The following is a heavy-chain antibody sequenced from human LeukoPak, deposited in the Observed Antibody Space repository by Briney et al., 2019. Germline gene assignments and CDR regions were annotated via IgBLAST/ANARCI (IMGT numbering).Heavy chain of an antibody. D-gene: IGHD2-2*01. CDR3: AKDLVVGFYCSSTSCLNYFDY. J-gene: IGHJ4*02. CDR1: GYTFTGYY. Sequence: ASVKVSCKASGYTFTGYYMHWVRRAPGKGLEWMGGFDPEDGETIYAQKFQGRVTMTEDTSTDTAYMELSSLRAEDTAVYYCAKDLVVGFYCSSTSCLNYFDYWGQGTLVTVSS. V-gene: IGHV1-24*01. CDR2: FDPEDGET.